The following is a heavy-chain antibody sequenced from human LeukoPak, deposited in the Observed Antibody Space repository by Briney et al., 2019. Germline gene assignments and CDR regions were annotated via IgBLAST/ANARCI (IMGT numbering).Heavy chain of an antibody. CDR3: AKDSRVRIAAATFPYGMDV. CDR2: ISGSGGST. CDR1: GFTFSNYA. Sequence: GGSLRLSCAASGFTFSNYAVTWVRQAPGKGLEWVSAISGSGGSTYYADSVKGRFTISRDNSKNTLYLQMNSLRAEDTAVYYCAKDSRVRIAAATFPYGMDVWGQGTTVTVSS. J-gene: IGHJ6*02. V-gene: IGHV3-23*01. D-gene: IGHD6-13*01.